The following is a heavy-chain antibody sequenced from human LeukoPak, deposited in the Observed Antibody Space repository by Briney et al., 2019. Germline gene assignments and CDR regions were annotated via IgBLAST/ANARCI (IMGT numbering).Heavy chain of an antibody. Sequence: ASVMVFCKASGYTFTSYYMHWVRQAPGQGLEWMGIINPSGGSTSYAQKFQGRVTMTRDTSTSTVYMELSSLRSEDTAVYYCAREKVAARPRSPYNWFDPWGQGTLVTVSS. V-gene: IGHV1-46*01. J-gene: IGHJ5*02. CDR2: INPSGGST. CDR1: GYTFTSYY. D-gene: IGHD6-6*01. CDR3: AREKVAARPRSPYNWFDP.